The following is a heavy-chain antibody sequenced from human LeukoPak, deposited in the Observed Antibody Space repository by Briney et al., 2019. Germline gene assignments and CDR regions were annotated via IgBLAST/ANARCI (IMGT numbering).Heavy chain of an antibody. CDR2: INPNSGGT. V-gene: IGHV1-2*02. CDR3: ARGRHKYMVATPL. D-gene: IGHD5-12*01. Sequence: ASVKVSCKASGYTFIGYYFHWVRQAPGQGLEWLGWINPNSGGTNYAQKFQGRVTMTRDTSISTAYMELSSLRSEDTAVYYCARGRHKYMVATPLWGQGTLVTVSS. J-gene: IGHJ4*02. CDR1: GYTFIGYY.